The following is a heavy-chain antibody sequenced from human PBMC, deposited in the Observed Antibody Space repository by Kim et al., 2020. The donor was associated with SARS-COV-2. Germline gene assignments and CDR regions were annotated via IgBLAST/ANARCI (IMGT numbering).Heavy chain of an antibody. D-gene: IGHD6-13*01. Sequence: GGSLRLSCAASGFTFSSYAMSWVRQAPGKGLEWVSAISGSGGSTYFADSVKGRFTISRDNSKNTLYLQMNSLRAEDTAVYYCAKVYGEQQLAHYYFDYWGQGTLVTVSS. CDR2: ISGSGGST. J-gene: IGHJ4*02. CDR3: AKVYGEQQLAHYYFDY. V-gene: IGHV3-23*01. CDR1: GFTFSSYA.